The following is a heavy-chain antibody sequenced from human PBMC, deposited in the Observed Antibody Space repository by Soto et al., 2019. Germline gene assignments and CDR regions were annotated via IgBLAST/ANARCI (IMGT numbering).Heavy chain of an antibody. CDR3: ARASAAGIAGRPRVNWFDP. D-gene: IGHD6-6*01. Sequence: TLALTCTVSGGSISSGGYYCSLIPQHLGKGLEWIGYIYYSGSTYYNPCLKSRLTISVDTSKNQFSLKLSSVTAAETAVYYCARASAAGIAGRPRVNWFDPWGQGTMVTVSS. CDR2: IYYSGST. J-gene: IGHJ5*02. CDR1: GGSISSGGYY. V-gene: IGHV4-31*03.